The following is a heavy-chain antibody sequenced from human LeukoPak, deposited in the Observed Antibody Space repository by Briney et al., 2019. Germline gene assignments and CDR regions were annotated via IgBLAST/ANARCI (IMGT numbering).Heavy chain of an antibody. V-gene: IGHV3-53*01. D-gene: IGHD1-14*01. J-gene: IGHJ4*02. CDR2: IYSGGST. CDR1: GFTVSSNY. Sequence: GGSLRLSCAASGFTVSSNYMSWVRQAPGKGLEWVSVIYSGGSTYYADSVRGRFTISRDNSKNTLYLQMDSLRAEDTALYYCAKDFVRYNIQFDYWGQGALVTVSS. CDR3: AKDFVRYNIQFDY.